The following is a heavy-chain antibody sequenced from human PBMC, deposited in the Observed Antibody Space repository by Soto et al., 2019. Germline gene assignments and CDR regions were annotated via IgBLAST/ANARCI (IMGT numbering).Heavy chain of an antibody. Sequence: QVQLVQSGAEVKKPGSSVKVSCKASGGTFSSYAISWVRQAPGQGLEWMGGIIPIFGTANYAQKVQGRVTITADESTSTAYMELSSLRSEDTAVYYCARSGPYCGGDCYPFDYWGQGTLVTVSS. CDR2: IIPIFGTA. V-gene: IGHV1-69*01. CDR3: ARSGPYCGGDCYPFDY. J-gene: IGHJ4*02. D-gene: IGHD2-21*02. CDR1: GGTFSSYA.